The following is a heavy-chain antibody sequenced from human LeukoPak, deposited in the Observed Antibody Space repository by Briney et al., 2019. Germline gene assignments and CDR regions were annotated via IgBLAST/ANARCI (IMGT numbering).Heavy chain of an antibody. J-gene: IGHJ4*01. CDR3: ARQIAVAGKAGIDY. CDR2: IYTSGST. Sequence: SETLSLTCTVSGGPISSYYWTWIRQPAGKGLERIGRIYTSGSTNYTLSLNSPVTMSVDTSKNQFSLKLSSVTAADTAVYYCARQIAVAGKAGIDYSGDRTLVTVSS. V-gene: IGHV4-4*07. CDR1: GGPISSYY. D-gene: IGHD6-19*01.